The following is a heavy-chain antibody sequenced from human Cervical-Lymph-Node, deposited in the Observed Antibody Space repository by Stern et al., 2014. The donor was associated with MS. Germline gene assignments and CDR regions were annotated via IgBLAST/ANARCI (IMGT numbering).Heavy chain of an antibody. Sequence: EVQLVESGGGLVQPGGSLRLSCAASGFTFSSYAMSWVRQAPGKGLEWVCTINFSGTTTYYGASVKGRFTISRDNSKTTQYLQLNSLIAEDTAVYYCAGLFYHSGTHNYFDPWGQGTQATVSS. CDR3: AGLFYHSGTHNYFDP. V-gene: IGHV3-23*04. J-gene: IGHJ5*02. CDR2: INFSGTTT. D-gene: IGHD2/OR15-2a*01. CDR1: GFTFSSYA.